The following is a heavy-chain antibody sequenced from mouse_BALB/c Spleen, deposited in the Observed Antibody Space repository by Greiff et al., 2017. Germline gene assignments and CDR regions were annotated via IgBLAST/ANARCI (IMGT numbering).Heavy chain of an antibody. CDR3: VRDDGYYEWYFDV. Sequence: QVQLQQSGHGLVAPSQSLSITCTVSGFSLTSYDISWIRQPPGKGLEWLGVIWTGGGTNYNSAFMSRLSISKDNSKSQVFLKMNSLQTDDTAIYYCVRDDGYYEWYFDVWGAGTTVTVSS. D-gene: IGHD2-3*01. J-gene: IGHJ1*01. CDR1: GFSLTSYD. V-gene: IGHV2-9-2*01. CDR2: IWTGGGT.